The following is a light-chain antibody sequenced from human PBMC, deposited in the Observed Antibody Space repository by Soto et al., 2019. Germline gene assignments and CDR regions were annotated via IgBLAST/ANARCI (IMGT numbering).Light chain of an antibody. V-gene: IGKV1-39*01. CDR1: QRISKY. J-gene: IGKJ4*01. CDR2: AAA. Sequence: DIQMTQSPSSLSASVGDRVTITCRASQRISKYLNWYQQKPGKPPKLLISAAASLQSGVPSRFSGSGSETDFTLTISSLQPEDFATYYCQQGYIALTFGGGTKVEIK. CDR3: QQGYIALT.